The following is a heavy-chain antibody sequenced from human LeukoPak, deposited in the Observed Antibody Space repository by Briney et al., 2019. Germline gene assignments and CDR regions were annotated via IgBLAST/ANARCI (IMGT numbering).Heavy chain of an antibody. CDR2: IRSSSSYI. J-gene: IGHJ4*02. D-gene: IGHD6-13*01. CDR3: ARDPQGYSSSWFDY. Sequence: PGGSLTLSCAASGFSFNIYTMNWVRQAPGKGLEWVSSIRSSSSYIYYADSLKGRFTISRDNAKHSLYLQMNSLRAEDTAVYYCARDPQGYSSSWFDYWGQGTLVTVSS. CDR1: GFSFNIYT. V-gene: IGHV3-21*01.